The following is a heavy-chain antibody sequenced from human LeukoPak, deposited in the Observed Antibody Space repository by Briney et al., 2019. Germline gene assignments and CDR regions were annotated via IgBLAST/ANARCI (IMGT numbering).Heavy chain of an antibody. Sequence: PSETLSLTCTVSGGSISSGGYYWSRIHQHPGKGLEWIGYIYYSGSTYYNPSLKSRVTISVDTSKNQFSLKLSSVTAADTAVYYCARASAVPAAYDYWGQGTLVTVSS. CDR3: ARASAVPAAYDY. CDR1: GGSISSGGYY. CDR2: IYYSGST. D-gene: IGHD2-2*01. J-gene: IGHJ4*02. V-gene: IGHV4-31*03.